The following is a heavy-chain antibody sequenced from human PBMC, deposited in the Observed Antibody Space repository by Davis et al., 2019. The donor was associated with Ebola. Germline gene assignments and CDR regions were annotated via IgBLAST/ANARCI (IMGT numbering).Heavy chain of an antibody. V-gene: IGHV3-11*01. CDR1: GFTFSDYY. D-gene: IGHD3-10*01. CDR2: ISSSGSTI. J-gene: IGHJ4*02. Sequence: GESLKISCAASGFTFSDYYMSWIRQAPGKGLEWVSYISSSGSTIYYADSVKGRFTISRDNAKNTVHLQMNSLTADDTAIYCCATNALWFGDSTDHWGQGILVTVSS. CDR3: ATNALWFGDSTDH.